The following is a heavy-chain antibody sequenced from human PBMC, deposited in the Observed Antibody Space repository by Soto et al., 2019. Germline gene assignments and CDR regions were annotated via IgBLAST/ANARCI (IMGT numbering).Heavy chain of an antibody. D-gene: IGHD3-22*01. J-gene: IGHJ6*02. Sequence: VGSLRLSCAASGFTFDDYSMRWVRQAPGEGIEWVSLISWYGGSKYYANSVKGRFTISRDNSKNSLYLLMNSLRTEDTALYYCAKDTYYYDSSGYPRSGYGMDVWGQGTTVTVS. CDR1: GFTFDDYS. CDR2: ISWYGGSK. CDR3: AKDTYYYDSSGYPRSGYGMDV. V-gene: IGHV3-43*01.